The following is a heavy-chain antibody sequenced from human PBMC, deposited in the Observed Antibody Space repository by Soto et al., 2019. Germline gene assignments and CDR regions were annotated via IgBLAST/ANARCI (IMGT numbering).Heavy chain of an antibody. Sequence: SETLSLTCAVSSGSISSSNWWSWVRQPPGKGLEWIGEIYHSGSTNYNPSLKSRVTISVDKSKNQFSLKLSSVTAADTAAYYCARSYSTSSRNNWFDLRGQGTLVTVSS. J-gene: IGHJ5*02. D-gene: IGHD6-6*01. CDR1: SGSISSSNW. CDR2: IYHSGST. V-gene: IGHV4-4*02. CDR3: ARSYSTSSRNNWFDL.